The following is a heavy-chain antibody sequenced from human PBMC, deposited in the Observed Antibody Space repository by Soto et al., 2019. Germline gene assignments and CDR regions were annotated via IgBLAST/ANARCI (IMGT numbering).Heavy chain of an antibody. CDR2: ISGSGGST. D-gene: IGHD3-22*01. J-gene: IGHJ4*02. CDR1: GFTFSSYA. V-gene: IGHV3-23*01. CDR3: AKDYYDSSGYYFDY. Sequence: GGSLRLSCAASGFTFSSYAMSWVRQAPGKGLEWVSAISGSGGSTYYADSVKGRFTISRDNSKNTLYLQMNSLRAEDTAVYYCAKDYYDSSGYYFDYWGQGTLVTVSA.